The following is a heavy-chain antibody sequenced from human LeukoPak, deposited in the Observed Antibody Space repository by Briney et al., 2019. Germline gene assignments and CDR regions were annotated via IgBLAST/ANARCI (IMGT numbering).Heavy chain of an antibody. CDR2: IYSGGST. D-gene: IGHD2-2*01. CDR1: GFTFSSNY. V-gene: IGHV3-53*01. J-gene: IGHJ6*03. Sequence: PGGSLRLSCTVSGFTFSSNYMSWVRQAPGKGLEWVSVIYSGGSTYYADSVKGRFTISRDNSKNTLYLQMNSLRAEDTAVYYCATCSTSCYGRQGWPYYYYYMDVWGKGTTVTISS. CDR3: ATCSTSCYGRQGWPYYYYYMDV.